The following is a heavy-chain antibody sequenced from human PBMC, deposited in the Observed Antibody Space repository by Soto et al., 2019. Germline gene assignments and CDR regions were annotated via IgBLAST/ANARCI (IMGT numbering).Heavy chain of an antibody. Sequence: PGGSLRLSXAASGFTFSDHYMDWVRQAPGKGLEWVGRTRNKANSYTTEYAASVKGRFTISRDDSKNSLYLQMNSLKTEDTPVYYCARFGVVTEAFDYWGQGTLVTVSS. CDR1: GFTFSDHY. CDR3: ARFGVVTEAFDY. D-gene: IGHD3-3*01. CDR2: TRNKANSYTT. J-gene: IGHJ4*02. V-gene: IGHV3-72*01.